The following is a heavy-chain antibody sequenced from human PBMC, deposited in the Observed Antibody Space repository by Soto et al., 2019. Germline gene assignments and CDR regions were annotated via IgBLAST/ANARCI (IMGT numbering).Heavy chain of an antibody. CDR1: GYTFTGYY. D-gene: IGHD6-13*01. V-gene: IGHV1-2*04. J-gene: IGHJ4*02. Sequence: QVQLVQSGAEVKKPGASVKVSCKASGYTFTGYYMHWVRQAPGQGLEWMGWINPNSGGTNYAQKLQGWVTMTRDTSISTADMELSRLRSDDTAVYYCARGSSYSSSWYDYWGQGTLVTVSS. CDR3: ARGSSYSSSWYDY. CDR2: INPNSGGT.